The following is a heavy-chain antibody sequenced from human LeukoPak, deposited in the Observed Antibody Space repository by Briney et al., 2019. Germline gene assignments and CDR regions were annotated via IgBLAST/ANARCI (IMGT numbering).Heavy chain of an antibody. Sequence: PSETLSLTCTVSGGSISSSDYYWGWIRQPPGKGLEWIATIYYSGSTYYNPSLKSRVTISVDTSKNQLSLKLNSVTAADTAVYYCARLKHLFYYYMDVWGKGTTVTVSS. CDR3: ARLKHLFYYYMDV. CDR2: IYYSGST. CDR1: GGSISSSDYY. V-gene: IGHV4-39*07. J-gene: IGHJ6*03.